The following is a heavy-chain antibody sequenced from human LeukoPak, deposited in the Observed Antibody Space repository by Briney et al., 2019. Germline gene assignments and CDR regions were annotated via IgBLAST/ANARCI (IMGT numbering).Heavy chain of an antibody. Sequence: SGTLSLTCTVSGGSTSSYYWSWIRQPPGKGLEWIGYIYYSGSTNYNPSLKSRVTISVDTSKNQFSLKLSSVTAADTAVYYCARVGTNDILTGYFPDYWGQGTLVTVSS. D-gene: IGHD3-9*01. CDR3: ARVGTNDILTGYFPDY. CDR2: IYYSGST. CDR1: GGSTSSYY. V-gene: IGHV4-59*01. J-gene: IGHJ4*02.